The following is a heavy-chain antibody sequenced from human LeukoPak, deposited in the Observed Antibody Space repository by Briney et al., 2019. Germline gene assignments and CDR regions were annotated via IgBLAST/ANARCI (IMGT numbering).Heavy chain of an antibody. CDR3: VRTTVAGSDYNGMDV. CDR1: GGSFSTGSYH. CDR2: IFTTGST. J-gene: IGHJ6*02. D-gene: IGHD6-19*01. Sequence: PSQTLSLTCTVSGGSFSTGSYHGSSIREPAGRGLEWIGRIFTTGSTNYNPSLKSRVTISVDTSKNQFSLKLSSVTAADTAVYYCVRTTVAGSDYNGMDVWGQGTTVTVSS. V-gene: IGHV4-61*02.